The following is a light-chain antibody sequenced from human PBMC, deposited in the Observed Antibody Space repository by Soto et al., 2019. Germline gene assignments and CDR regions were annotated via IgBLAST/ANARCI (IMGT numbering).Light chain of an antibody. V-gene: IGLV2-11*01. Sequence: QSALTQPRSVSGSPGQSVTISCTGTSSDVGGYKYVSWYQQHPGKAPKFMIYDVSERPSGVPDRFSGSKSGNTASLTISGLQAEDEADYYCCSYAGTYNGVFGGGTKLTVL. CDR3: CSYAGTYNGV. CDR2: DVS. J-gene: IGLJ3*02. CDR1: SSDVGGYKY.